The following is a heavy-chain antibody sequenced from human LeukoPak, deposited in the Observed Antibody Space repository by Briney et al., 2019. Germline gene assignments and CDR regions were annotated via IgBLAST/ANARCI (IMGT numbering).Heavy chain of an antibody. CDR1: GFTFSSYG. D-gene: IGHD2-2*01. CDR3: ARGDQLRPFDY. V-gene: IGHV3-23*01. J-gene: IGHJ4*02. CDR2: ISGSGGST. Sequence: GRSLRLSCAASGFTFSSYGMHWVRQAPGKGLEWVSAISGSGGSTYYADSVKGRFTISRDNSKNTLYLQMNSLRAEDTAVYYCARGDQLRPFDYWGQGTLVTVSS.